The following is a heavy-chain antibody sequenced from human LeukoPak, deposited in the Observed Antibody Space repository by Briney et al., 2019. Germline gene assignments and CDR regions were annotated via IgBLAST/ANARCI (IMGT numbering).Heavy chain of an antibody. Sequence: ASVKVSCKTSGYTFTNYGVSWVRQAPGQGLEWMGWISAYNGNTNYAQKLQGRVTMTTDTSTSTAYMELRSLRSDDTAVYYCARDLGYYLPDYWGQGTLVTVSS. D-gene: IGHD1-26*01. CDR2: ISAYNGNT. J-gene: IGHJ4*02. V-gene: IGHV1-18*01. CDR1: GYTFTNYG. CDR3: ARDLGYYLPDY.